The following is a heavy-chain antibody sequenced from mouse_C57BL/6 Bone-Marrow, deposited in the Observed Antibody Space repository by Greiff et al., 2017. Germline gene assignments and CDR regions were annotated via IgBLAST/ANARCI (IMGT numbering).Heavy chain of an antibody. J-gene: IGHJ3*01. D-gene: IGHD1-1*01. V-gene: IGHV1-7*01. CDR2: INPSSGYT. CDR3: ERGKDDGSSDVTGLAY. CDR1: GYTFTSYW. Sequence: QVQLQQSGAELAKPGASVKLSCTASGYTFTSYWMHWVKQRHGQGLEWIGYINPSSGYTKYNQKFKDKATLTADKSSSTAYMQLSSRTYEDSAVEAGERGKDDGSSDVTGLAYWGQGTLGTVYA.